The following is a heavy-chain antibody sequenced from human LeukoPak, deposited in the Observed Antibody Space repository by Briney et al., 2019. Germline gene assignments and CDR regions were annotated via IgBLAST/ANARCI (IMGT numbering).Heavy chain of an antibody. J-gene: IGHJ4*02. V-gene: IGHV3-9*01. D-gene: IGHD1-26*01. CDR2: ISWNSGSI. CDR1: GFTFDDYA. Sequence: GRSLRLSCAASGFTFDDYAMHWVRQAPGKGLEWVSGISWNSGSIGYADSVKGRSTISRDNAKNSLYLQMNSLRAEDTALYYCAKAFGGSYYGGVDYWGQGTLVTVSS. CDR3: AKAFGGSYYGGVDY.